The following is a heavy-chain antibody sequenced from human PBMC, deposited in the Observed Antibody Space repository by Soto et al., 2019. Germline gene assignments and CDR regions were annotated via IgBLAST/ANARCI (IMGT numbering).Heavy chain of an antibody. D-gene: IGHD3-22*01. J-gene: IGHJ4*02. CDR1: GYTLTELS. CDR3: ATGPVITGTYSY. Sequence: ASVKVSCKVSGYTLTELSMHWVRQAPGKGLEWMGGFDPEDGETIYAQKFQGRATMTEDTSTDTAYMELSSLRSEDTAVYYCATGPVITGTYSYWGQGTLVTVSS. CDR2: FDPEDGET. V-gene: IGHV1-24*01.